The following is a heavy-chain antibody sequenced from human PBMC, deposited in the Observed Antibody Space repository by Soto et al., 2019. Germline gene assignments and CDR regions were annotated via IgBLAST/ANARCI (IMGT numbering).Heavy chain of an antibody. CDR2: IWYDGSNK. J-gene: IGHJ4*02. CDR3: ARSGWYEGPFDY. V-gene: IGHV3-33*01. Sequence: QVQLVESGGGVVQPGRSLRLSCAASGFTFSSYGMHWVRQAPGKGLEWVAVIWYDGSNKYYADSVKGRFTISRDNSKNTLYLQMNSLRAEDTAVYYCARSGWYEGPFDYWGQGTLVTVSS. D-gene: IGHD6-19*01. CDR1: GFTFSSYG.